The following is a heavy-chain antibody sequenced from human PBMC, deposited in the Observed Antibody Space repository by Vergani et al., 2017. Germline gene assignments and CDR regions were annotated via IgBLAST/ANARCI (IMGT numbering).Heavy chain of an antibody. Sequence: EVQLVESGGGLVKPGGSLRLSCAASGFTFSSYSMNWVRQAPGKGLEWVSSISSSSSYIYYADSVKGRFTISRDNAKNSPYLQMNSLRAEDTAVYYCARLVVTGWYFDLWGRGTLVTVSS. CDR2: ISSSSSYI. CDR1: GFTFSSYS. D-gene: IGHD2-2*01. V-gene: IGHV3-21*01. CDR3: ARLVVTGWYFDL. J-gene: IGHJ2*01.